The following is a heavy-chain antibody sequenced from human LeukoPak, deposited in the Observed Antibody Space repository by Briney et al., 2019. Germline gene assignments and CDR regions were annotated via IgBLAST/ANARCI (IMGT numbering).Heavy chain of an antibody. Sequence: GGLRLSCAASGFTFSSYSMNWVRQAPGKGLEWVSSISSSSSYIYYADSVKGRFTISRDNAKNSLYLQMNSLRAEDTAVYYCAREAVIFIPAAQDDAFDIWGQGTMVAVSS. J-gene: IGHJ3*02. CDR2: ISSSSSYI. CDR3: AREAVIFIPAAQDDAFDI. V-gene: IGHV3-21*01. D-gene: IGHD2-2*01. CDR1: GFTFSSYS.